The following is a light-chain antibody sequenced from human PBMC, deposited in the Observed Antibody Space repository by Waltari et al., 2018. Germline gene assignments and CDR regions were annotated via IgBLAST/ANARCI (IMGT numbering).Light chain of an antibody. J-gene: IGLJ1*01. Sequence: QSVLTQPPSVSGAPGQRVTISCTGSSSNLGAGYDGPWYHQLPGTAPNRLIYSTKNRPSGVPDRSAGSKSGTSASVAITGLQAEDEAEYYCQSYDTGLSGYVFGTGTKVTVL. CDR1: SSNLGAGYD. V-gene: IGLV1-40*01. CDR3: QSYDTGLSGYV. CDR2: STK.